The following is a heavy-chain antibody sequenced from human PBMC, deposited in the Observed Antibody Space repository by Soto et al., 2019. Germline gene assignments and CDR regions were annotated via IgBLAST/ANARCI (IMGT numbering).Heavy chain of an antibody. J-gene: IGHJ4*02. CDR3: AKGVRGYSYDY. Sequence: EVQLVESGGGLVQHGGSLRLSFAASGFTFSNSARTWVRQAAGKGLEWDSVSSANGGSTSYADYVKGRFSISRDNLNNSFHLTTHSLGAEDAAVYYCAKGVRGYSYDYWGQGILVTVST. CDR2: SSANGGST. V-gene: IGHV3-23*04. CDR1: GFTFSNSA. D-gene: IGHD5-18*01.